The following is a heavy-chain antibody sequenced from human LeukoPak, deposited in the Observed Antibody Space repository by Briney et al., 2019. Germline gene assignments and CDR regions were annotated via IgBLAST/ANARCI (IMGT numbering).Heavy chain of an antibody. CDR1: GDSVRDHYW. Sequence: PSETLSLTCAVSGDSVRDHYWYTWVRQPPGKRLEWIGDIFHSGNTNYNPSLKSRVSILVDKAKNQFSLRLTSVTAADTAVYYCARRADCHATSCYHGAFDIWGQGTMVTVSS. V-gene: IGHV4-4*02. CDR2: IFHSGNT. J-gene: IGHJ3*02. D-gene: IGHD2-2*01. CDR3: ARRADCHATSCYHGAFDI.